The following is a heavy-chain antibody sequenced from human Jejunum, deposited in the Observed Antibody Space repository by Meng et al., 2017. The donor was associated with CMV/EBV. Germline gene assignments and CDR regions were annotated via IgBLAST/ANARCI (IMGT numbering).Heavy chain of an antibody. Sequence: FTFSSDWMHGVRQAPGKGLVWVSRINSDGTYTSYADSVKGRFTISRDNAKNTLFLQMNSLSVEDTAFYYCAKTDSDTAMGVYYFHSWGQGTLVTVSS. CDR1: FTFSSDW. J-gene: IGHJ4*02. CDR3: AKTDSDTAMGVYYFHS. V-gene: IGHV3-74*01. CDR2: INSDGTYT. D-gene: IGHD5-18*01.